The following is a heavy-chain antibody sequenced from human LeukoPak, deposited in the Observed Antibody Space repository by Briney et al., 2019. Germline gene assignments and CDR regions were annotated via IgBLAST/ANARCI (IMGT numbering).Heavy chain of an antibody. J-gene: IGHJ4*02. Sequence: GGSLRLSCVVSGISLSNYVMTWVRQAPGKGLEWVSYISERGGGTTYADSVKGRFTISRDTSLNTLYLQMDNLRAEDTAVYFCAKRGVVIRGILVIGYHQEAYHYDFWGQGVLVTVSS. V-gene: IGHV3-23*01. CDR2: ISERGGGT. D-gene: IGHD3-10*01. CDR3: AKRGVVIRGILVIGYHQEAYHYDF. CDR1: GISLSNYV.